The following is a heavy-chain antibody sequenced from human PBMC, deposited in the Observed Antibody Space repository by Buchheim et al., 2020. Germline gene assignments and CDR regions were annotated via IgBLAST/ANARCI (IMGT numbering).Heavy chain of an antibody. CDR2: IYHSGST. J-gene: IGHJ4*02. CDR3: ARGGAPGWYWYFDY. Sequence: QPQLQESGSGLVKPSQTLSLTCAVPGGSISSGGYSWSWIRQPPGKGLEWIGYIYHSGSTYYNPSLKSRVTMSVDGSKNQFSLKLTSVTAAGTAVYYCARGGAPGWYWYFDYWGQGTL. V-gene: IGHV4-30-2*01. D-gene: IGHD2-15*01. CDR1: GGSISSGGYS.